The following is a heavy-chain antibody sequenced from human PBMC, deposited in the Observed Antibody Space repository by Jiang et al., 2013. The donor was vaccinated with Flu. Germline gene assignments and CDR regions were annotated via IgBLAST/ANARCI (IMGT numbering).Heavy chain of an antibody. J-gene: IGHJ5*02. CDR2: IYYSGST. V-gene: IGHV4-59*01. CDR1: GGSISSYY. CDR3: AREGPGYSGYGSNWFDP. D-gene: IGHD5-12*01. Sequence: GPGLVKPSETLSLTCTVSGGSISSYYWSWIRQPPGKGLEWIGYIYYSGSTNYNPSLKSRVTISVDTSKNQFSLKLSSVTAADTAVYYCAREGPGYSGYGSNWFDPWGQGTLVTVSS.